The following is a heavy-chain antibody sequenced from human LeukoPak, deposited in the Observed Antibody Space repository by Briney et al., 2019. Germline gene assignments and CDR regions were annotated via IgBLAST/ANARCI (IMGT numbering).Heavy chain of an antibody. V-gene: IGHV4-31*03. CDR2: IYYSGST. CDR3: ARASGCPSSSCYSGYFDC. J-gene: IGHJ4*02. D-gene: IGHD2-2*01. CDR1: GGSISSGGYY. Sequence: SQTLSPTCTVSGGSISSGGYYWSWIRQHPGKGLEWIGYIYYSGSTYYNPSLKSRVTISIDTSKSQFSLRLSSVTAADTAVYYCARASGCPSSSCYSGYFDCWGQGTLVTVSS.